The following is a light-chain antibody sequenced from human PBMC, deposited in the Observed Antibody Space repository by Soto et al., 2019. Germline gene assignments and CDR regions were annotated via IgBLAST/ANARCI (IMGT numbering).Light chain of an antibody. J-gene: IGLJ2*01. Sequence: QSVLTQPASVSGSPGQSITISCTGTSSDIGYYNYVSWHQQHPGKAPKLMIYGVSNRPSGVSNRFSGSRSGDTASLTISGLQAEDEADYFCSSYTSSTTGVVFGGGTQLTVL. V-gene: IGLV2-14*01. CDR2: GVS. CDR1: SSDIGYYNY. CDR3: SSYTSSTTGVV.